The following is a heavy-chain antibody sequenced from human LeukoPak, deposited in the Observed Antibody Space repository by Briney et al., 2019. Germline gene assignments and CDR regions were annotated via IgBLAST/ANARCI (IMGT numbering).Heavy chain of an antibody. CDR2: INHSGST. V-gene: IGHV4-34*01. CDR1: GGSFSGYY. Sequence: SETLSLTCAVYGGSFSGYYWSWLRQPPGKGLEWVGEINHSGSTNYNPSLKSRVTISVDTSQNQFSLKLSSVPGADPAVYYCARLRGVAYYDSSGYYSFDYWGQGTLVTVSS. D-gene: IGHD3-22*01. J-gene: IGHJ4*02. CDR3: ARLRGVAYYDSSGYYSFDY.